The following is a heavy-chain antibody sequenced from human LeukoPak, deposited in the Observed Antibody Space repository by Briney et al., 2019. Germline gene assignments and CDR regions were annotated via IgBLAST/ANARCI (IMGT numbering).Heavy chain of an antibody. CDR3: ARGGLSIMGY. CDR1: GFTFTGYA. D-gene: IGHD2/OR15-2a*01. Sequence: GGSLRLSCAASGFTFTGYAMLWVRQAPGKGLEWVAVISSDGSNKYYADSVKGRFTISRDNARNSLYLQMNSLRAEDTAVYFCARGGLSIMGYWGQGTLVTVSS. CDR2: ISSDGSNK. V-gene: IGHV3-30*04. J-gene: IGHJ4*02.